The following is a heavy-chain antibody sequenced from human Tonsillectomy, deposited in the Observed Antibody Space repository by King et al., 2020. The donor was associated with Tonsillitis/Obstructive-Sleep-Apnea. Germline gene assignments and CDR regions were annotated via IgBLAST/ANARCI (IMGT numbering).Heavy chain of an antibody. V-gene: IGHV3-15*01. CDR1: GFTINNAW. Sequence: VKLVESGGGLVQPGGSLRLSCAASGFTINNAWMNWVRQAPGKGLEWVARVKTNSEGGTADYPTPVKGRFTISRDDSKNTLYLQMNSLKSEDTAVYYCTTGSVEGYWGQGTLVTVSS. CDR2: VKTNSEGGTA. D-gene: IGHD3-3*01. J-gene: IGHJ4*02. CDR3: TTGSVEGY.